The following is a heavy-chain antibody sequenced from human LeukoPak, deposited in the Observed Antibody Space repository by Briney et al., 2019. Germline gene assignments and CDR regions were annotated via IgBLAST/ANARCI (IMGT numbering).Heavy chain of an antibody. D-gene: IGHD4-17*01. CDR1: GYTFTSYY. CDR3: ASLTDLRLAVTTTFLTLGAFDI. Sequence: ASVKVSCKASGYTFTSYYMHWVRQAPGQGLEWMGIINPSGGSTSYAQKFQGRVTMTRDMSTSTVYMELSSLRSEDTAVYYCASLTDLRLAVTTTFLTLGAFDIWGQGTMVTVSS. CDR2: INPSGGST. J-gene: IGHJ3*02. V-gene: IGHV1-46*01.